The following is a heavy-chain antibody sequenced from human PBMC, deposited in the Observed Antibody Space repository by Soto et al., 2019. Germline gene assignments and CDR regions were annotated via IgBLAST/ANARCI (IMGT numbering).Heavy chain of an antibody. D-gene: IGHD5-12*01. V-gene: IGHV4-59*01. CDR2: FYDSGNT. CDR3: ARDLSGGLRPDAFDI. J-gene: IGHJ3*02. Sequence: SETLSLTCIVSGGSISTYYWGWIRQPPGKGLEWIGYFYDSGNTVYNPSLKSRVTISVDTSKNQFSLKLTSVTAADTAVYYCARDLSGGLRPDAFDIWGQGTMVTVSS. CDR1: GGSISTYY.